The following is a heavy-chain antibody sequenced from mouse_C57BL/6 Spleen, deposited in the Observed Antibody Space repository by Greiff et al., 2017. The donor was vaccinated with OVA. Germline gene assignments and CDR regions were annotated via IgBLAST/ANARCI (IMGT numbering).Heavy chain of an antibody. Sequence: EVKLMESGPELVKPGASVKISCKASGYSFTDYNMTWVKQSNGKSLEWIGVINPKYGTTSYNQKFKGKATLTVDQSSSTAYLQLNSLTSEDSAVYYCARRAGSSLSSWFAYWGQGTLVTVSA. J-gene: IGHJ3*01. D-gene: IGHD1-1*01. V-gene: IGHV1-39*01. CDR2: INPKYGTT. CDR1: GYSFTDYN. CDR3: ARRAGSSLSSWFAY.